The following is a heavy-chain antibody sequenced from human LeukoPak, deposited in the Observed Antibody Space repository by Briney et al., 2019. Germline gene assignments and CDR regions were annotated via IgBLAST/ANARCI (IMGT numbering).Heavy chain of an antibody. CDR2: IRYDGSNK. CDR3: AKVSIVGATGGDLFDY. V-gene: IGHV3-30*02. D-gene: IGHD1-26*01. J-gene: IGHJ4*02. CDR1: GFTFSSYG. Sequence: PGRSLRLSCAASGFTFSSYGMHWVRQAPGKGLEWVAFIRYDGSNKYYADSVKGRFTISRDNSKNTLYLQMNSLRAEDTAVYYCAKVSIVGATGGDLFDYWGQGTLVTVSS.